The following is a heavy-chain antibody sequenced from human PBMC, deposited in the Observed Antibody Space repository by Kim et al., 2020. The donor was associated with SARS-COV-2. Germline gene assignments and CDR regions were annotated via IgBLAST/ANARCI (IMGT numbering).Heavy chain of an antibody. J-gene: IGHJ6*03. V-gene: IGHV4-34*01. D-gene: IGHD3-3*02. Sequence: SETLSLTCAVYGGSLSGFAWYWVRQSPGKGLEWIGEIKHSGSTNYHPSLKSRGTMSIDTYKSQFSLRLTSVTAADSAVYFCARGHVGVVPAPILGPGPFYYYYNMDVWGRGATVTVSS. CDR2: IKHSGST. CDR3: ARGHVGVVPAPILGPGPFYYYYNMDV. CDR1: GGSLSGFA.